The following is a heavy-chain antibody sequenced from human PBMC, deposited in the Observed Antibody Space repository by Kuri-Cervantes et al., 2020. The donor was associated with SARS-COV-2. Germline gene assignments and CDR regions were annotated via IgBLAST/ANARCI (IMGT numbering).Heavy chain of an antibody. CDR3: ARDVGYGGTSELDITYFDC. J-gene: IGHJ4*02. CDR2: FDPKDGET. D-gene: IGHD4-23*01. CDR1: GYTLTELS. Sequence: ASVKVSCKVSGYTLTELSMHWVRQAPGKGLEGMGGFDPKDGETIYAQKFQGRVTMTENTSTDTAYVELSSLRSVDKAVYFCARDVGYGGTSELDITYFDCWGQGTLVTVSS. V-gene: IGHV1-24*01.